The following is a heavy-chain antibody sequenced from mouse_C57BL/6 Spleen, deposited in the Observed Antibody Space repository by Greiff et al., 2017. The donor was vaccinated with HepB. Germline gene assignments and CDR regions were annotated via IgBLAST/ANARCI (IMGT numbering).Heavy chain of an antibody. J-gene: IGHJ3*01. Sequence: QVQLKQPGAELVRPGTSVKLSCKASGYTFTSYWMHWVKQRPGQGLEWIGVIDPSDSYTNYNQKFKGKATLTVDTSSSTAYMQLSSLTSEDSAVYYCARDRYLAYWGQGTLVTVSA. D-gene: IGHD1-1*01. V-gene: IGHV1-59*01. CDR1: GYTFTSYW. CDR2: IDPSDSYT. CDR3: ARDRYLAY.